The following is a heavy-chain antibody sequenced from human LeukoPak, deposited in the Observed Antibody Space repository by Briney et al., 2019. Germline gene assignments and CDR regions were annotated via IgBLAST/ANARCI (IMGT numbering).Heavy chain of an antibody. CDR3: ARVPGYRYYGMDV. CDR2: INHSGST. V-gene: IGHV4-34*01. D-gene: IGHD5-18*01. Sequence: SETLCLTCAVYGGSFSGYYWSWIRQPPGKGLEWIGEINHSGSTNYNPSLKSRVTISVDTSKNQFSLKLSSVTAADTAVYYCARVPGYRYYGMDVWGQGTTVTVSS. J-gene: IGHJ6*02. CDR1: GGSFSGYY.